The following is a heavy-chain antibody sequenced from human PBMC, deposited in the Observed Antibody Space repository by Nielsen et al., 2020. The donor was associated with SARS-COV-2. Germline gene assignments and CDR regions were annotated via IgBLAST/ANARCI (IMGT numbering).Heavy chain of an antibody. CDR1: GFTVSSNY. CDR2: IYSGGST. CDR3: ARGAVAGTDY. Sequence: GESLKISCAASGFTVSSNYMSWVRQAPGEGLEWVSVIYSGGSTYYADSVKGRFTISRDNSKNTLYLQMNSLRAEDTAVYYCARGAVAGTDYWGQGTLVTVSS. D-gene: IGHD6-19*01. V-gene: IGHV3-53*01. J-gene: IGHJ4*02.